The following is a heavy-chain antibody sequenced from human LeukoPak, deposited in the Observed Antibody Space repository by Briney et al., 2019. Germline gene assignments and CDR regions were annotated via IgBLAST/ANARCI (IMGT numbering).Heavy chain of an antibody. CDR2: IIPIFGTA. CDR1: GGTFSSYA. D-gene: IGHD5-24*01. Sequence: SVKVSCKASGGTFSSYAISWVRQAPGQGLEWMGGIIPIFGTANYAQKFQGRVTITADESTSAAYMELSSLRSEDTAVYYCARWRDGYNLGGSYYFDYWGQGTLVTVSS. V-gene: IGHV1-69*13. CDR3: ARWRDGYNLGGSYYFDY. J-gene: IGHJ4*02.